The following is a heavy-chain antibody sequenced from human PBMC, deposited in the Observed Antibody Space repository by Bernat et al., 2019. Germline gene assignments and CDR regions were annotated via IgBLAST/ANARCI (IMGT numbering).Heavy chain of an antibody. D-gene: IGHD1-26*01. CDR3: AKMRGGSLGRPNYWYFDL. CDR1: GFTFSSYA. J-gene: IGHJ2*01. Sequence: EVQLVESGGGLVQPGGSLRLSCAASGFTFSSYAMSWVRQAPGKGLEWVSAISGSGGSTYYADSVKGRFTISRDNSKNTLYLQMNSLRAEDTAVYYCAKMRGGSLGRPNYWYFDLWGRGTLVTVSS. V-gene: IGHV3-23*04. CDR2: ISGSGGST.